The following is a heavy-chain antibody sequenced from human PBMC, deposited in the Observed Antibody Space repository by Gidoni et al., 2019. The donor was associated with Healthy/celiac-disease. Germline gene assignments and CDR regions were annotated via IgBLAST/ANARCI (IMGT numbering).Heavy chain of an antibody. CDR3: ARVLDRAGFDP. J-gene: IGHJ5*02. CDR1: GGSLSSYY. D-gene: IGHD1-1*01. V-gene: IGHV4-59*01. Sequence: QVQLQESGPGLVKPSETLSLTCTVSGGSLSSYYWSWIRQPPGKGLEWIGYIYYSGSTNYNPSLKSRVTISVDTSKNQFSLKLSSVTAADTAVYYCARVLDRAGFDPWGQGTLVTVSS. CDR2: IYYSGST.